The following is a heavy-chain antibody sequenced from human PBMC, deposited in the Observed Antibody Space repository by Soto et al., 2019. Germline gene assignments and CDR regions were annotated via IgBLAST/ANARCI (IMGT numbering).Heavy chain of an antibody. CDR3: ARDRIVGAKAYDY. Sequence: SVKVSCKASGGTFSSYAISWVRQAPGQGLEWMGGIIPIFGTANYAQKFQGRVTITADKSTSTAYMELSSLRSEDTAVYYCARDRIVGAKAYDYWGQGTLVTVSS. CDR2: IIPIFGTA. V-gene: IGHV1-69*06. J-gene: IGHJ4*02. CDR1: GGTFSSYA. D-gene: IGHD1-26*01.